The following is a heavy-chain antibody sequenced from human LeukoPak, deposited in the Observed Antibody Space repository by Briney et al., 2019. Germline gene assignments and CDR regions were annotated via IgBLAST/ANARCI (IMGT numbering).Heavy chain of an antibody. D-gene: IGHD4-17*01. CDR1: GGTFSSYN. CDR3: ASPEGYGDYSLMDV. J-gene: IGHJ6*02. CDR2: FIPIFGTA. V-gene: IGHV1-69*13. Sequence: SVKVSCKASGGTFSSYNINWVRQAPGQGLEWMGVFIPIFGTANYARNFQGRVTISADESTGTGYMELSSLRSEDTAVYYCASPEGYGDYSLMDVWGQGTTVIVSS.